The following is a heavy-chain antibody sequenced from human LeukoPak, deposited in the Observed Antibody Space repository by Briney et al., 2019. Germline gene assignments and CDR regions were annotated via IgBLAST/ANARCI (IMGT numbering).Heavy chain of an antibody. D-gene: IGHD4-17*01. CDR1: GFTFSTYA. Sequence: TGGSLRLSCAASGFTFSTYAMSWVRQAPGEGLEWVSVIYSGGSTYYADSVKGRFTISRDNSKNTLYLQMNSLRAEDTAVYYCAREAVTRNYFDYWGQGTLVTVSS. J-gene: IGHJ4*02. CDR2: IYSGGST. CDR3: AREAVTRNYFDY. V-gene: IGHV3-53*01.